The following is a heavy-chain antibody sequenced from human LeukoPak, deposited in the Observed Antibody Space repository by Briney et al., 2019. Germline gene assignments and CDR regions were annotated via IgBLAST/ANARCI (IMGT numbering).Heavy chain of an antibody. CDR1: GGSINTHNNY. J-gene: IGHJ4*02. CDR3: ARHGRQYSSSSGFDY. D-gene: IGHD6-6*01. CDR2: IYYTGSS. Sequence: SETLSLTCSVSGGSINTHNNYWGWIRQPPGKGLECMGSIYYTGSSFYSPSLKSRVTMSVDRSKNQFSLKLSSVTAADTAVYYCARHGRQYSSSSGFDYWGQGTLVTVYS. V-gene: IGHV4-39*01.